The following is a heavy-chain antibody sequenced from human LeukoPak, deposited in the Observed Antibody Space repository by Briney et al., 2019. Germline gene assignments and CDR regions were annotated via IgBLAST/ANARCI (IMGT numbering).Heavy chain of an antibody. CDR2: IYSSGST. Sequence: SETLSLTCTVSGGSINSYYWSWIRQPPGKGLEWIGHIYSSGSTVYNPSLESRVTISIDTSKNQFSLKLSSVTAADTAVYYCARLKGTAMVDYWGQGTLVTVSS. J-gene: IGHJ4*02. CDR1: GGSINSYY. V-gene: IGHV4-59*13. CDR3: ARLKGTAMVDY. D-gene: IGHD5-18*01.